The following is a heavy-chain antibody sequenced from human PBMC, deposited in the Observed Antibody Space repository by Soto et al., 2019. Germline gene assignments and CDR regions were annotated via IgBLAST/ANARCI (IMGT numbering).Heavy chain of an antibody. J-gene: IGHJ6*02. CDR1: GGSLSSGAYY. CDR3: VRGQPHRITIFEVVIRSYDYGMDV. CDR2: IYYSGST. D-gene: IGHD3-3*01. V-gene: IGHV4-31*03. Sequence: SETLSLTCTVSGGSLSSGAYYWSWIRQHPGKGLEWIGYIYYSGSTYYNPSLESRITMAVDTSKNQFSLKLSSVTAADTAVYFCVRGQPHRITIFEVVIRSYDYGMDVWGQGTTVTVSS.